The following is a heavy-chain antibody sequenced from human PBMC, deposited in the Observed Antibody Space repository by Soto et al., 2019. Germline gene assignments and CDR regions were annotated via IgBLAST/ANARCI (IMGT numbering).Heavy chain of an antibody. CDR1: GFTFTSSA. J-gene: IGHJ4*02. CDR3: AASSGLNLDY. CDR2: IVVASGNK. V-gene: IGHV1-58*01. Sequence: SVKVSCKASGFTFTSSAVQWVRQARGQRLEWIGWIVVASGNKNYAQKFQERVTITRDMSTSTAYMELSSVRSEDTAVYYCAASSGLNLDYWGQGTLVTVSS. D-gene: IGHD6-6*01.